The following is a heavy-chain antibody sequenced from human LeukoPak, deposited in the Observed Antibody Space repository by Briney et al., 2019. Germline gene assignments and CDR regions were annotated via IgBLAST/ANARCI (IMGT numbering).Heavy chain of an antibody. J-gene: IGHJ6*02. V-gene: IGHV1-2*02. CDR2: INPNSGGT. CDR1: GYTFTGNN. Sequence: ASVKVSCKASGYTFTGNNMHWVRQAPGQGLEWMGWINPNSGGTNYAQKFQGRVTMTRDTSISTAYMELSRLTSDDTAVYYCAGAYYYHMDVWGQGTTVTVSS. CDR3: AGAYYYHMDV.